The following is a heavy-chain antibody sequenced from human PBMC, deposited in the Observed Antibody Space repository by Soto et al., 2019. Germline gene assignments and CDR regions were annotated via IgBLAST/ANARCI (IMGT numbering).Heavy chain of an antibody. J-gene: IGHJ4*01. CDR1: GFTFSSHG. D-gene: IGHD2-15*01. CDR3: GTYLIHGYFDY. CDR2: ISYDGRQT. V-gene: IGHV3-30*03. Sequence: PGGSLRLSCAASGFTFSSHGMNWVRQDTGKGLEWVALISYDGRQTYYPDSVEGRFTISRDNSKNSLHLQMNSLRIEDTAVYYCGTYLIHGYFDYWGQGTMVTVYS.